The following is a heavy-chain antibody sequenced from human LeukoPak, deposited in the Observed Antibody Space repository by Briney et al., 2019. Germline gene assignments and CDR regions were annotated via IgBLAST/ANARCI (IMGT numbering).Heavy chain of an antibody. CDR3: ARDGSSTSLSDY. CDR2: IIPILGIA. J-gene: IGHJ4*02. V-gene: IGHV1-69*04. Sequence: GASVKVSCNASGGTFSSYAISWVRQAPGQGLEWMGRIIPILGIANYAQKFQGRVTITADKSTSTAYMELSSLRSEDTAVYYCARDGSSTSLSDYWGQGTLVTVSS. CDR1: GGTFSSYA. D-gene: IGHD2-2*01.